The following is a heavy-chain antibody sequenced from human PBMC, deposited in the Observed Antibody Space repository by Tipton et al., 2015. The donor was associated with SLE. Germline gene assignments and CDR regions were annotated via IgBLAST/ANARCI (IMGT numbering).Heavy chain of an antibody. CDR2: ISGSGGST. CDR3: AREGGRYAFDI. V-gene: IGHV3-23*01. J-gene: IGHJ3*02. Sequence: SLRLSCAASGFTFSSYAMSWVRQAPGKGLEWVSAISGSGGSTYYADSVKGRFTISRENAKNSLYLQMNSLRAGDTAVYYCAREGGRYAFDIWGQGTMVTVSS. CDR1: GFTFSSYA. D-gene: IGHD3-16*01.